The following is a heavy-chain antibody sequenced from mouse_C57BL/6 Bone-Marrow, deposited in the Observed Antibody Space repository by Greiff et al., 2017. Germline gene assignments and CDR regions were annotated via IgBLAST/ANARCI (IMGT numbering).Heavy chain of an antibody. CDR2: ISYSGST. CDR1: GYSITSDY. V-gene: IGHV3-8*01. CDR3: ARAYYYGSSCYAMDY. D-gene: IGHD1-1*01. Sequence: EVQLQESGPGLAKPSQTLSLTCSVTGYSITSDYWNWIRQFPGNKLEYMGYISYSGSTYYYPSLISSLSIISDTSKNHYSLQLISVITEDTATYYCARAYYYGSSCYAMDYWGQGTSVTVSS. J-gene: IGHJ4*01.